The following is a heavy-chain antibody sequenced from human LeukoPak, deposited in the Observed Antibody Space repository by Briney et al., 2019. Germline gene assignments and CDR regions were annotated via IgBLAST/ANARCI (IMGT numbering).Heavy chain of an antibody. CDR2: IYYSGST. J-gene: IGHJ3*02. Sequence: PSETLSLTCTVSSGSISSYCWSWIRQPPGKGLEWIGYIYYSGSTNYNPSLKSRVTISVDTSKNQFSLKLSSVTAADTAVYYCARDMRCSGGSCYDAFDIWGQGTMVTVSS. D-gene: IGHD2-15*01. CDR1: SGSISSYC. V-gene: IGHV4-59*01. CDR3: ARDMRCSGGSCYDAFDI.